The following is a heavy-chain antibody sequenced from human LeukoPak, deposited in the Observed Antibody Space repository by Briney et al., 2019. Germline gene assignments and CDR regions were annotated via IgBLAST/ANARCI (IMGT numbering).Heavy chain of an antibody. V-gene: IGHV3-48*03. J-gene: IGHJ4*02. Sequence: PGGSLRLSCAASGFTFSNYEMNWVRQAPGKGLEWVSYISTIGSTIYYADSVKGRFTISRDNSKNTLYLQMNSLRAEDTAVYYCARDKGLDYWGQGTLVTVSS. CDR1: GFTFSNYE. CDR2: ISTIGSTI. CDR3: ARDKGLDY.